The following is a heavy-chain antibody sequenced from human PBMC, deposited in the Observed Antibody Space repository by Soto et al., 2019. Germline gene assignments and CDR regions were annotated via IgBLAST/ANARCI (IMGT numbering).Heavy chain of an antibody. D-gene: IGHD3-10*01. CDR1: GGSINDYF. J-gene: IGHJ5*02. Sequence: SETLSLTCTVSGGSINDYFLNWIRQPPGKGLEWIGYIHYSGSTSYNPSLESRVTISLDTSKYQFSLKLTSVTAADTAVYYCARVGGRLLWFGELGWFDPWGQGTLVTVSS. CDR2: IHYSGST. V-gene: IGHV4-59*01. CDR3: ARVGGRLLWFGELGWFDP.